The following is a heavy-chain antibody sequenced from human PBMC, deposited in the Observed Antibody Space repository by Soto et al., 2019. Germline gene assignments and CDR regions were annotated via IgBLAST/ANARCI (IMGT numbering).Heavy chain of an antibody. Sequence: XVSLRLSCAASGFIFSSYAMSWVRQAPGKGLEWVSAISGSGDITYYGDSVKGRFTISRDNSKNTLSLQMDSLRAEDTAVYFCAKDKYDILSGYPYFFDYWGQGTLVTVSS. V-gene: IGHV3-23*02. D-gene: IGHD3-9*01. CDR3: AKDKYDILSGYPYFFDY. CDR2: ISGSGDIT. J-gene: IGHJ4*02. CDR1: GFIFSSYA.